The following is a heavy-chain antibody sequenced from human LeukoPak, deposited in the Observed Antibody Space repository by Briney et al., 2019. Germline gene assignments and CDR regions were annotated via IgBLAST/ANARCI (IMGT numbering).Heavy chain of an antibody. V-gene: IGHV4-38-2*02. CDR1: GYSISNGYY. CDR2: IYYSGST. Sequence: SETLSLTCTVSGYSISNGYYWGWIRQPPGKGLGWIGSIYYSGSTYYNPSLKSRVTISVDTSKNQFSLKLSSVTAADTAVYYCARQGYYDSSGYYSDPFDYWGQGTLVTVSS. CDR3: ARQGYYDSSGYYSDPFDY. D-gene: IGHD3-22*01. J-gene: IGHJ4*02.